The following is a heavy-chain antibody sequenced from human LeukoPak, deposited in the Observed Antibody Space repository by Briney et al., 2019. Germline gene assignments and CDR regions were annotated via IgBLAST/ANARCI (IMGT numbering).Heavy chain of an antibody. CDR3: ARGVSWYCSGGSCSDY. CDR2: IYSGGST. D-gene: IGHD2-15*01. J-gene: IGHJ4*02. CDR1: GFTVSSNY. V-gene: IGHV3-66*01. Sequence: GGSLRLSCAASGFTVSSNYMSWVRQAPGKGLEWVSVIYSGGSTYYADSVKGRFTISRDNSKNTLYLQMNSLRAEDTAVYYCARGVSWYCSGGSCSDYWGQGTLVTVSS.